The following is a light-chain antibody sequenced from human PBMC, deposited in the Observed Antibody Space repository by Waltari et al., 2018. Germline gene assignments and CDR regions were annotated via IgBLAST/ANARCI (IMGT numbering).Light chain of an antibody. CDR2: GND. V-gene: IGLV1-40*01. CDR3: QSFDSNVRGGVV. Sequence: QSILTQPTSVSGAPGQRVPISCTRRTPTIGADHAVHWFQAFPGTAPRLLIYGNDNRPSGVPDRFSGSKSGSSASLAINGLQAEDEADYYCQSFDSNVRGGVVFGGGTKVTVL. J-gene: IGLJ3*02. CDR1: TPTIGADHA.